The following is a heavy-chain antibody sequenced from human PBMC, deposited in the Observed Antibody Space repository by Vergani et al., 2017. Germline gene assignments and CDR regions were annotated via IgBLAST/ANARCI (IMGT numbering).Heavy chain of an antibody. J-gene: IGHJ6*02. CDR3: ARDGLADYYYYGMDV. CDR2: IDHTGRP. V-gene: IGHV4-34*01. CDR1: GGSFTSYH. Sequence: QVQLQQWGGGLLKPSETLSLTCVVNGGSFTSYHWTWIRQSPGEGLEWVGDIDHTGRPDYNPSLKSRLTMSVDKSRNQFSLTLNSVTATDTAIYFCARDGLADYYYYGMDVWGQGTTVTVSS. D-gene: IGHD5-24*01.